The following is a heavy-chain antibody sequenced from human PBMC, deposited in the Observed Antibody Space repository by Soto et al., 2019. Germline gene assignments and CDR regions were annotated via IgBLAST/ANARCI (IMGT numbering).Heavy chain of an antibody. CDR2: ISYDGSDK. D-gene: IGHD6-19*01. CDR3: GKFSDIEVPGMGDWFDP. CDR1: GFTFTSYG. J-gene: IGHJ5*02. V-gene: IGHV3-30*18. Sequence: QVQLEESGGGVVQPGRSLRLSCKASGFTFTSYGMHWVRQAPGKGLEWVALISYDGSDKLYAESVEGRFTISRDNSKNTVYLQTNSLRSEDTAMYHCGKFSDIEVPGMGDWFDPWGQGTLVTVTS.